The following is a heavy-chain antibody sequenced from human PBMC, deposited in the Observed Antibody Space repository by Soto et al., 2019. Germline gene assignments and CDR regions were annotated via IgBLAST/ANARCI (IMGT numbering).Heavy chain of an antibody. CDR1: GFAFSDFD. Sequence: EVQLLESGGGLVQPGGSLRLSCAASGFAFSDFDLSWVRQAPGKGLEWVSAISASGRFKPYADSVRWRFTIYRDNFRGTVDLKMNSLRPDDTSVYYGASLQVAICDYWGLGTLVTVSS. CDR2: ISASGRFK. J-gene: IGHJ4*02. D-gene: IGHD2-15*01. V-gene: IGHV3-23*01. CDR3: ASLQVAICDY.